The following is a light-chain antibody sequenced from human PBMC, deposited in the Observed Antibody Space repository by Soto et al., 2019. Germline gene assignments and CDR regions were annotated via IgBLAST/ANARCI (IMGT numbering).Light chain of an antibody. Sequence: QSALTQSPSASASLGASVKLTCTLTRRHSSYAIAWHQQQPQKGHRYMMKLNNDGRHSKGDGIPDRVSGSGSGADRYVPVASLQYEDEADYYFLAWGTGVVFGGGTKLTVL. J-gene: IGLJ2*01. V-gene: IGLV4-69*01. CDR3: LAWGTGVV. CDR2: LNNDGRH. CDR1: RRHSSYA.